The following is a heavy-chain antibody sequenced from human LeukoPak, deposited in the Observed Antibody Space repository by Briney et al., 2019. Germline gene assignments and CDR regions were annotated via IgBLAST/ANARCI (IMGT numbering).Heavy chain of an antibody. V-gene: IGHV1-18*01. Sequence: ASVKVSCKASGYTFTSYGISWVRQAPGQGLEWMGRISAYNGNTNYAQKLQGRVTMTTDTSTSTAYMELRSLRSDDTAVYYCARSLFSRVGTHHPGPNWFDPWGQGTLVTVSS. D-gene: IGHD1-26*01. J-gene: IGHJ5*02. CDR2: ISAYNGNT. CDR1: GYTFTSYG. CDR3: ARSLFSRVGTHHPGPNWFDP.